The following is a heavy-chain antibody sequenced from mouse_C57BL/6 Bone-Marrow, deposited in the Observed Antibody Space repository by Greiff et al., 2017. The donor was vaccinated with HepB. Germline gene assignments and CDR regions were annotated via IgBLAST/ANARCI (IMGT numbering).Heavy chain of an antibody. V-gene: IGHV1-81*01. Sequence: VHLVESGAELARPGASVKLSCKASGYTFTSYGISWVKQRTGQGLEWIGEIYPRSGNTYYNEKFKGKATLTADKSSSTAYMELRSLTSEDSAVYFCARREAWFAYWGQGTLVTVSA. J-gene: IGHJ3*01. CDR3: ARREAWFAY. CDR1: GYTFTSYG. CDR2: IYPRSGNT.